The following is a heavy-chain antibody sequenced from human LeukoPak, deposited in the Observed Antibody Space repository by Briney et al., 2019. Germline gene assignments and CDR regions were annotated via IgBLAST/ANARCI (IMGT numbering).Heavy chain of an antibody. D-gene: IGHD1-1*01. J-gene: IGHJ4*02. CDR3: ARVADDWNQFDY. CDR1: GGSISSGDYY. CDR2: IYYSGST. Sequence: PSQTLSPTCTVSGGSISSGDYYWSWIRQPPGKGLEWIGYIYYSGSTYYNPSLKSRVTISVDTSKNQFSLKLSSVTAADTAVYYCARVADDWNQFDYWGQGTLVTVSS. V-gene: IGHV4-30-4*08.